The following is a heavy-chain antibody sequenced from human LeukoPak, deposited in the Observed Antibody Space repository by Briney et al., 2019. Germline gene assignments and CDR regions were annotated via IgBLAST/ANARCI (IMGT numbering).Heavy chain of an antibody. CDR1: GDSISSSSYY. CDR3: ARAGYCSGGTCYSYYYYYMDV. CDR2: IYYTGST. Sequence: PSEALSVTCTGSGDSISSSSYYWGWIRQPPGKGLEWIGSIYYTGSTYYNPSLKSRVTISVDTSKNQFSLKLSSVTAADTAVYYCARAGYCSGGTCYSYYYYYMDVWGKGTTVTVSS. D-gene: IGHD2-15*01. V-gene: IGHV4-39*07. J-gene: IGHJ6*03.